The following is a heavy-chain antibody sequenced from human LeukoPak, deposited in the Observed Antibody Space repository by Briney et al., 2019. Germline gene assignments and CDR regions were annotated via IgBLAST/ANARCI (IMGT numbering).Heavy chain of an antibody. CDR2: MNPNSGNT. J-gene: IGHJ4*02. CDR3: ARGTPYSNE. Sequence: GASVKVSCKATGYTFTSDDINWGRQVTGQGLEWMGWMNPNSGNTGYAQKFEGRVTMTRNTSISTAYMELSSLRSEDTAVYYCARGTPYSNEWGQGTLVTVSS. D-gene: IGHD6-13*01. V-gene: IGHV1-8*01. CDR1: GYTFTSDD.